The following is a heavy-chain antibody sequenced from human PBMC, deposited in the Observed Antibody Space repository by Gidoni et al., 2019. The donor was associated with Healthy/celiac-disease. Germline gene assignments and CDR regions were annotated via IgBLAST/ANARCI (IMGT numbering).Heavy chain of an antibody. J-gene: IGHJ6*02. CDR3: ARRITIFGVVIKPIVLGGMDV. D-gene: IGHD3-3*01. CDR2: ISYDGSNK. CDR1: GFTFSSYA. V-gene: IGHV3-30-3*01. Sequence: QVQLVESGGGVVQPGRSLSLSCAASGFTFSSYAMHWVRQAPGKGLEWVAVISYDGSNKYYADAVKGRFTISRDNSKNTLYLQMNSLRAEDTAVYYCARRITIFGVVIKPIVLGGMDVWGQGTTVTVSS.